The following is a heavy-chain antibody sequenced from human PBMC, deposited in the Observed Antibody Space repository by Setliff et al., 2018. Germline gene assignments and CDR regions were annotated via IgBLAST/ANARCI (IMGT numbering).Heavy chain of an antibody. J-gene: IGHJ4*02. CDR1: GFTFSKYG. CDR3: AKDRGTGWYMVFN. V-gene: IGHV3-30*19. D-gene: IGHD6-19*01. CDR2: ITFDGSNK. Sequence: GGSLRLSCAASGFTFSKYGMYWVRQAPGKGLEWVALITFDGSNKYYTDSVKGRFTISRDISKNTLYLQMNSLRPEDTAVYYCAKDRGTGWYMVFNWGQGTLVTVSS.